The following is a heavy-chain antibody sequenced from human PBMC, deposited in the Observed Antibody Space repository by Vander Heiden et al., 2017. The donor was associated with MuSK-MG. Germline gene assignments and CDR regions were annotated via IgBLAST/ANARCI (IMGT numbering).Heavy chain of an antibody. CDR1: GFTFSNYW. CDR3: ARVGSAPPFN. CDR2: INTDGSYT. Sequence: EVQLVESGGGLVQPGGSLRLSCAASGFTFSNYWMHWVRQAPGKGLVWVSRINTDGSYTSYADSVKGRFTISRDNAKNTLYLQMNSLRTEDTAVYYCARVGSAPPFNWGQGTLVTVSS. D-gene: IGHD6-6*01. V-gene: IGHV3-74*01. J-gene: IGHJ4*02.